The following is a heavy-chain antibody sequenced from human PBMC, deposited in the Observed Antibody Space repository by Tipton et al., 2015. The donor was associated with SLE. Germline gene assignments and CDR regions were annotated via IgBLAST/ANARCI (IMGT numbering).Heavy chain of an antibody. D-gene: IGHD7-27*01. CDR2: ISGNSDTT. CDR3: LNDPNWAWGS. Sequence: SLRLSCIGSGFTFSKDNMIWVRQAPGRGLEWVSIISGNSDTTWYADSLKGRFTVSRDNSKNALYLQLNSLRAEDTAVYYCLNDPNWAWGSWGQGTLVTVSS. CDR1: GFTFSKDN. J-gene: IGHJ4*02. V-gene: IGHV3-23*01.